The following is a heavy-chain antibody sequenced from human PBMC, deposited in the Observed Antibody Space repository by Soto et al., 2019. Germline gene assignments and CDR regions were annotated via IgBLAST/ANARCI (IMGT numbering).Heavy chain of an antibody. CDR2: ISANNGNT. D-gene: IGHD1-1*01. CDR3: ARKGTGAPVDY. J-gene: IGHJ4*02. Sequence: QVQLVQSGAEVKKPGASVKVSCKASGYTFRSYGISWVRQAPGQGLEWMGWISANNGNTHYAQRLQGRVTLTTDTSTSTAYMEVRSLRSDDTAVYYCARKGTGAPVDYWCQGTLVTVSS. CDR1: GYTFRSYG. V-gene: IGHV1-18*01.